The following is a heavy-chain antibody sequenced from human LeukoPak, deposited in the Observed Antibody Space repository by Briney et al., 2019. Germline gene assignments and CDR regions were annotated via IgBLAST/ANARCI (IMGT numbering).Heavy chain of an antibody. J-gene: IGHJ5*02. CDR1: GGTFSSYA. D-gene: IGHD2-2*01. V-gene: IGHV1-69*04. Sequence: SVKVSCKASGGTFSSYAISWVRQAPGQGLEWMGRIIPILGIANYAQKFQGRVTITADKSTSTAYMELSSLRSEDTAVYYCARCSSTSCYGGFDPWGQGTLATVSS. CDR2: IIPILGIA. CDR3: ARCSSTSCYGGFDP.